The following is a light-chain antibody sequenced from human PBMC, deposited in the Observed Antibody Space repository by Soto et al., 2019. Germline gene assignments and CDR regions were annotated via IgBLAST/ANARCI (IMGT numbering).Light chain of an antibody. CDR3: QQRSNWPPWT. J-gene: IGKJ1*01. V-gene: IGKV3-11*01. CDR1: QSISSW. CDR2: DAS. Sequence: TQSPSTLSASVGDRVTITCRSSQSISSWLAWYQQKPGQAPRLLIYDASNRATGIPARFSGSGSGTDFTLTISSLEPEDFAVYYCQQRSNWPPWTFGQGTKVDI.